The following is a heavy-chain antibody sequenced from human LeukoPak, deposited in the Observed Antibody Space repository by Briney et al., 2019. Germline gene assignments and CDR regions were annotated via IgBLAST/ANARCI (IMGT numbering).Heavy chain of an antibody. D-gene: IGHD2-2*01. CDR3: ARGFPYTSRQFES. CDR2: LHSGGHT. Sequence: GGSLRLSCAASGFTISSNYLSWVRQAPGKGLVWVSALHSGGHTFYADSVRGRFTISRDNAKNSLYLQTNNLRPEDTAVYYCARGFPYTSRQFESWGQGTLVTVSS. V-gene: IGHV3-53*01. CDR1: GFTISSNY. J-gene: IGHJ5*01.